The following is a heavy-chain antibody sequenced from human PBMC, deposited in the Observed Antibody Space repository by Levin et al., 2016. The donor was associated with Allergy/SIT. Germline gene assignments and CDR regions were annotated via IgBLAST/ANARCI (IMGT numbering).Heavy chain of an antibody. CDR1: GFTFSSYV. CDR2: FSGSGGST. CDR3: AKHTPSPYDNSFDV. D-gene: IGHD1-1*01. Sequence: GESLKISCAASGFTFSSYVMSWVRQAPGKGLEWVSTFSGSGGSTYYADSVKGRLTISRDNSKNTLYLQMNSLRAEDTAVYYCAKHTPSPYDNSFDVWGQGTTVTVSS. J-gene: IGHJ6*02. V-gene: IGHV3-23*01.